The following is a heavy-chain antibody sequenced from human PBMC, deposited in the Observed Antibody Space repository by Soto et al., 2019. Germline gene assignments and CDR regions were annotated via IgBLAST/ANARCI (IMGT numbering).Heavy chain of an antibody. Sequence: SETLSLTYTVSGNSISSYYWNWVRQPPGKGLEWIGYINYSGDTTYNPSLKSRVTISADTSKNQLSLKVTSVTAADTAVYYCARDDSSPSDRYYYYGMNVWGQGTTVP. D-gene: IGHD6-6*01. CDR2: INYSGDT. J-gene: IGHJ6*02. CDR1: GNSISSYY. V-gene: IGHV4-59*01. CDR3: ARDDSSPSDRYYYYGMNV.